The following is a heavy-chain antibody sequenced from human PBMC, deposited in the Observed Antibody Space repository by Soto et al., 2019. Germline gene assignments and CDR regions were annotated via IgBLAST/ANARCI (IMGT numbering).Heavy chain of an antibody. V-gene: IGHV1-69*18. CDR2: IMPIFNAP. CDR3: AKEAVATGTTYSF. Sequence: QVQLVQSGAEVKKPGSSVKVSCKASGGIFNTYTFTWVRQAPGQGLEWLGSIMPIFNAPKYAQRFQDRLTITADEPTSTVYMELNGLRSEDTGVFFCAKEAVATGTTYSFWGQGTLVTVSS. J-gene: IGHJ4*02. CDR1: GGIFNTYT. D-gene: IGHD1-1*01.